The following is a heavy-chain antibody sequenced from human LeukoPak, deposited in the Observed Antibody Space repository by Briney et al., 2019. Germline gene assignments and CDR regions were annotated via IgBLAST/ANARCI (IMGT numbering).Heavy chain of an antibody. V-gene: IGHV4-39*01. Sequence: PSETLSLICTVSGASITSRSYFWGWIRQPPGKGLEWIASIFYDGTTHYNPSLGSRVTISEDTSKNQFSLKLNSVTAADTAVFYCASSGWFWGAFNYWGQGTLVTVSS. CDR1: GASITSRSYF. CDR3: ASSGWFWGAFNY. CDR2: IFYDGTT. J-gene: IGHJ4*02. D-gene: IGHD6-19*01.